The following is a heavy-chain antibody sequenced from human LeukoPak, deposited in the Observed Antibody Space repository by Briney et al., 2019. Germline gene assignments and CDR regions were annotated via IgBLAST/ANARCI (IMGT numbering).Heavy chain of an antibody. CDR1: DYTFISSS. Sequence: ASGNAPCKASDYTFISSSIGWSPQAPGQGLKGMRRFSAYNGNTNYAQKLEGRVSMITGTSTSTAYMELRSLRSDETAMYYCARVTLHGSGSYHFDYWGQGTLVTVSS. CDR3: ARVTLHGSGSYHFDY. D-gene: IGHD3-10*01. J-gene: IGHJ4*02. CDR2: FSAYNGNT. V-gene: IGHV1-18*01.